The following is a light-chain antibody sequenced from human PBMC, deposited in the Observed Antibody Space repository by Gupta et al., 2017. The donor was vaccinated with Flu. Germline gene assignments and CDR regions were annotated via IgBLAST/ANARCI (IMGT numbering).Light chain of an antibody. J-gene: IGLJ2*01. CDR3: QVWHRSSDNMRV. CDR1: NIGRKS. CDR2: DDS. V-gene: IGLV3-21*02. Sequence: SYVLTQPPSVSVAPGQTAKITCGGDNIGRKSVNWYQQKPVQAPWVVVYDDSDRPSGIPERVSGSNSGNTATLTISTVEAGEEAEYYCQVWHRSSDNMRVFGGGTKLTVL.